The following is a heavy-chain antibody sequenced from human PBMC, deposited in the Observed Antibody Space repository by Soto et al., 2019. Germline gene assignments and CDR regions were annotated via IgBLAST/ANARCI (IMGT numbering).Heavy chain of an antibody. CDR3: ARDRKAMIVVAPDAFDI. CDR2: ISAYNGNT. D-gene: IGHD3-22*01. J-gene: IGHJ3*02. CDR1: GYTFTSYG. V-gene: IGHV1-18*01. Sequence: ASVKVSCKSSGYTFTSYGISWVRQAPGQGLEWMGWISAYNGNTNYAQKLQGRVTMTTDTSTSTAYMELRSLRSDDTAVYYCARDRKAMIVVAPDAFDIWGQGTMVTVSS.